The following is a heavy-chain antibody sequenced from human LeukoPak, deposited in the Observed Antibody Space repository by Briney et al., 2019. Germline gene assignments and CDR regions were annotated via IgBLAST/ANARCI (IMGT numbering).Heavy chain of an antibody. CDR1: GFTFSSYA. CDR2: ISYDGSNK. J-gene: IGHJ5*02. CDR3: AKTRTIAARPGNWFDP. D-gene: IGHD6-6*01. Sequence: GGSLRLSCAASGFTFSSYAMHWVRQAPGKGLEWVAVISYDGSNKYYADSVKGRFTISRDNSKNTLYLQMNSLRAEDTAVYYCAKTRTIAARPGNWFDPWGQGTLVTVSS. V-gene: IGHV3-30*04.